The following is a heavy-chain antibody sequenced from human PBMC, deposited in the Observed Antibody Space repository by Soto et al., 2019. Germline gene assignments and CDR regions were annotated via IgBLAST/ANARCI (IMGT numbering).Heavy chain of an antibody. Sequence: ASVKVSCKASGYTFTSYGISWVRQASGQGLEWMGWISAYNGNTNYAQKLQGRVTMTTDTSTSTAYMELRSLRSDDTAVYYCASLVVVAATHADNWFDPWGQGTLVTVSS. CDR3: ASLVVVAATHADNWFDP. J-gene: IGHJ5*02. CDR1: GYTFTSYG. V-gene: IGHV1-18*01. D-gene: IGHD2-15*01. CDR2: ISAYNGNT.